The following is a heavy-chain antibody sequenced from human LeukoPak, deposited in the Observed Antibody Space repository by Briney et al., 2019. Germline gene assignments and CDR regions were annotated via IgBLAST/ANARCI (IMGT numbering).Heavy chain of an antibody. CDR3: ARGYCSGGSCFDY. D-gene: IGHD2-15*01. J-gene: IGHJ4*02. CDR2: INPGGGST. Sequence: ASVKVSCKASGYTFTSYYMHCVRQAPGQGLEGMGIINPGGGSTSYAQKFRGRVTMTRDTSTSTVYMELSSLRSEDTAVYYCARGYCSGGSCFDYWGQGTLVTVSS. V-gene: IGHV1-46*01. CDR1: GYTFTSYY.